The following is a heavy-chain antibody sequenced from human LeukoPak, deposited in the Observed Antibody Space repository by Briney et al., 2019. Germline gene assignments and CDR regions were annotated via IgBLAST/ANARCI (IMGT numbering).Heavy chain of an antibody. Sequence: GGSLRLSCAASGFTVSRNYMSWVREAPGKGLEWVSVIYSGGSTYYADSVKGRFTISRDNSKNTLYLQMNSLRAEDTAVYYCAKSSGSSCYRCAFDIWGQGTMVTVSS. CDR2: IYSGGST. V-gene: IGHV3-53*01. D-gene: IGHD2-2*01. CDR3: AKSSGSSCYRCAFDI. J-gene: IGHJ3*02. CDR1: GFTVSRNY.